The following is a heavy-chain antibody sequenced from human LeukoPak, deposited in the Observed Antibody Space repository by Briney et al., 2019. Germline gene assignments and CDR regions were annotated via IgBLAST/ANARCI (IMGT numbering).Heavy chain of an antibody. J-gene: IGHJ3*02. CDR1: GFTFSSYS. Sequence: PGGSLRLSCAASGFTFSSYSMNLVRQAPGKGLEWVSSISSSSSYVYYADSVKGRFTISRDNAKNSLFLQMNSLRAEDTAVYYCARDAVYRYYYDSSSSGDAFDIWGQGTMVTVSS. CDR3: ARDAVYRYYYDSSSSGDAFDI. CDR2: ISSSSSYV. V-gene: IGHV3-21*01. D-gene: IGHD3-22*01.